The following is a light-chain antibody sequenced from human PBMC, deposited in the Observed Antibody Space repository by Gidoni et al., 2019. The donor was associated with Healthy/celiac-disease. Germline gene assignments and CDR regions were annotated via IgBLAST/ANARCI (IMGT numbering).Light chain of an antibody. CDR2: GAS. Sequence: IVMTQSPDSPAVSLGERATITCPSSQSVLYSSNNKYYLAWYQKKPGHPPKLLIYGASTREAGVPDRFGGSGSRTDFTLTISSLQDEDVAVYYCQYYYSTPSTFGQGTKLEIK. CDR3: QYYYSTPST. CDR1: QSVLYSSNNKYY. V-gene: IGKV4-1*01. J-gene: IGKJ2*02.